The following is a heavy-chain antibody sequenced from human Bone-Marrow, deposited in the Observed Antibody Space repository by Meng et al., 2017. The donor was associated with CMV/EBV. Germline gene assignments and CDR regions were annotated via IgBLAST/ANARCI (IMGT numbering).Heavy chain of an antibody. CDR2: IGTAGDT. CDR3: ARGDGMDV. CDR1: GFTFSSYD. Sequence: GESLKISCAASGFTFSSYDMHWVRQATGKGLEWVSAIGTAGDTYYPGSVKGRFTISREKAKNSLYLQMNSLRAGDTAVYYCARGDGMDVWGQGPTVTVSS. J-gene: IGHJ6*02. V-gene: IGHV3-13*01.